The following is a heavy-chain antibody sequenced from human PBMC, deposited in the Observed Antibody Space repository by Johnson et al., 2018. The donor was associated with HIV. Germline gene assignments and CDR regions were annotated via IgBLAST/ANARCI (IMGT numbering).Heavy chain of an antibody. Sequence: VQLVESGGGLIQPGGSLRLSCAASGFTVSSNYMSWVRQAPGKGLVWVSRINTDGSYATYADPVKGRFTITRDNAKNTLYLQMNSLRAEDTAVYYCAGGSYNDAFDIWGQGTMVTVSS. V-gene: IGHV3-74*02. D-gene: IGHD1-26*01. CDR3: AGGSYNDAFDI. CDR1: GFTVSSNY. J-gene: IGHJ3*02. CDR2: INTDGSYA.